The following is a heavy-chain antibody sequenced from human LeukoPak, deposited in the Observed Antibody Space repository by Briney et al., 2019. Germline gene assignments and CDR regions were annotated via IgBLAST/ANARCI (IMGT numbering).Heavy chain of an antibody. CDR1: GFTFSSYG. D-gene: IGHD3-10*01. CDR2: IRYDGSNK. V-gene: IGHV3-30*02. Sequence: HPGGSLRLSCAASGFTFSSYGMHWVRQAPGKGLEWVAFIRYDGSNKYYADSVKGRFTISRDNSENTLWLQMTSLRAEDTAVYYCAKAPVRGVISHLDYWGQGTLVTVSS. CDR3: AKAPVRGVISHLDY. J-gene: IGHJ4*02.